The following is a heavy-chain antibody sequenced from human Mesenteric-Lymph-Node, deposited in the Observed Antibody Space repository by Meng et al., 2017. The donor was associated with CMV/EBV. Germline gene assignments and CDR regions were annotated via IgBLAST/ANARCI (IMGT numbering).Heavy chain of an antibody. CDR2: ITGSGYNT. D-gene: IGHD3-9*01. V-gene: IGHV3-23*01. CDR3: AKDLGDILTGYRLLDY. J-gene: IGHJ4*02. Sequence: GESLKISCVASGFTFSSYAMSWVRQAPGKGLEWVSAITGSGYNTYYADSVKGRFTISRDNSKNTLYLQVNSLRAEDTAVYYCAKDLGDILTGYRLLDYWGQGTLVTVSS. CDR1: GFTFSSYA.